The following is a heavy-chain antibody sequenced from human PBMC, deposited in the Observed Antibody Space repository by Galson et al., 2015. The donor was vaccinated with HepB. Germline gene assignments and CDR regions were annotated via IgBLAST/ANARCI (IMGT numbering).Heavy chain of an antibody. CDR2: IIPIFGTA. D-gene: IGHD3-22*01. CDR1: GGTFSSYA. Sequence: SVKVSCKASGGTFSSYAISWVRQAPGQGLEWMGGIIPIFGTANYAQKFQGRVTITADESTSTAYMELSSLRSEDTAVYYCARELDSSGRYYYGMDVWGQGTTVTVSS. V-gene: IGHV1-69*13. J-gene: IGHJ6*02. CDR3: ARELDSSGRYYYGMDV.